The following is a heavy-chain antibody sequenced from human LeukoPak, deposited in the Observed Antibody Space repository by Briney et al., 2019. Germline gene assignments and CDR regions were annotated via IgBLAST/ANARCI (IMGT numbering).Heavy chain of an antibody. CDR1: EFTFSSYS. J-gene: IGHJ3*02. Sequence: RGSLRLSCAASEFTFSSYSMNWVRQAPGKGLEWVSVIYSGGSTYYADSVKGRFTISRDNSKNTLYLQMNSLRAEDTAVYYCARDRRWLPTHHAFDIWGQGTMVTVSS. CDR2: IYSGGST. CDR3: ARDRRWLPTHHAFDI. D-gene: IGHD5-24*01. V-gene: IGHV3-53*01.